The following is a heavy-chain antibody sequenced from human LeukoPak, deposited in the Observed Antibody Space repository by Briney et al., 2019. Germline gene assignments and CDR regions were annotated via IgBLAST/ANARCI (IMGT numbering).Heavy chain of an antibody. CDR2: IYTSGST. V-gene: IGHV4-4*07. Sequence: SESLSLTCTVSGGSISSYYCSWIGHPTAQGLDWIGCIYTSGSTNYNPSLKRRVTMSVDTSKNQFSLKLGSVTAADTAVYYCARDSWFGDNYFMDVWGKGTTVTVSS. J-gene: IGHJ6*03. CDR3: ARDSWFGDNYFMDV. D-gene: IGHD3-10*01. CDR1: GGSISSYY.